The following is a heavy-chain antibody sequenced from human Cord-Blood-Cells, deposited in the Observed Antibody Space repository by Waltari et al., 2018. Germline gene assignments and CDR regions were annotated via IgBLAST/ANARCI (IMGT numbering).Heavy chain of an antibody. J-gene: IGHJ4*02. Sequence: QVQLVQSGAEVKKPGASVKVSCKASGYTFTSYYMHWVRQAPGQGLEWMGVSNPRGGSTGDEQKFQGRVTMTRDTSTSTVYMELSSLRSEDTAVYYCARGRGDDILTGYYNFDYWGQGTLVTVSS. CDR2: SNPRGGST. CDR1: GYTFTSYY. V-gene: IGHV1-46*01. D-gene: IGHD3-9*01. CDR3: ARGRGDDILTGYYNFDY.